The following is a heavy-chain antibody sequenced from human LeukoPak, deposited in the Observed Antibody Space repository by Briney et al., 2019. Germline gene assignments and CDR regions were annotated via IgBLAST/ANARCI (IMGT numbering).Heavy chain of an antibody. D-gene: IGHD6-6*01. Sequence: SETLSLTCAVYGGSFSGYYWSWIRQPPGKGLEWIGEINHSGSTNYNPSLESRVTISVDTSKNQFSLKLSSVTAADTAVYYCARDRRSSSSLYYYYYGMDVWGQGTTVTVSS. CDR3: ARDRRSSSSLYYYYYGMDV. V-gene: IGHV4-34*01. CDR1: GGSFSGYY. J-gene: IGHJ6*02. CDR2: INHSGST.